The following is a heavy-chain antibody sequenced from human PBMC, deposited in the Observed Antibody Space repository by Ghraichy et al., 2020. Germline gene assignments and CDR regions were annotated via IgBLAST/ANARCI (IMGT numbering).Heavy chain of an antibody. CDR1: GFTFSSYV. CDR2: IWSTDGST. V-gene: IGHV3-23*01. Sequence: GGSLRLSCAASGFTFSSYVMSWVRQAPGKGLEWVSGIWSTDGSTYYTDSVKGRFTISRDSSKNTVYLQMNSLRAEDTAIYYCAKGICSSTSCSYCFDYWGQGTLVTVSS. D-gene: IGHD2-2*01. CDR3: AKGICSSTSCSYCFDY. J-gene: IGHJ4*02.